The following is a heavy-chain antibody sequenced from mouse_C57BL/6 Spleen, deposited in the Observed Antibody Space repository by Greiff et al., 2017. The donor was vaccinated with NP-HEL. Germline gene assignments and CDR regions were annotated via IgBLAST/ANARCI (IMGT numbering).Heavy chain of an antibody. CDR3: ARQDGLPYYAMDY. D-gene: IGHD2-4*01. CDR1: GYTFTDYY. Sequence: EVQLQQSGPELVKPGASVKISCKASGYTFTDYYMNWVKQSHGKSLEWIGDINPNNGGTSYNQKFKGKATLTVDKSSSTAYMELRSLTSEDSAVYYCARQDGLPYYAMDYWGQGTSVTVSS. V-gene: IGHV1-26*01. CDR2: INPNNGGT. J-gene: IGHJ4*01.